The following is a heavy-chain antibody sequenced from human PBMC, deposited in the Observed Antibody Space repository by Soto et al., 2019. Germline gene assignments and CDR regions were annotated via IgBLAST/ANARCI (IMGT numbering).Heavy chain of an antibody. CDR3: AHRPSSGIAARPGWFDP. V-gene: IGHV2-5*02. CDR1: GFSLSTSGVG. J-gene: IGHJ5*02. D-gene: IGHD6-6*01. CDR2: IYWDDDK. Sequence: SGPTLVKPTQTLTLTCTFSGFSLSTSGVGVGWIRQPPGKALEWLALIYWDDDKRYSPSLKSRLTITKDTSKNQVVLTMTNMDPVDAASYYCAHRPSSGIAARPGWFDPWGQGTLVTVSS.